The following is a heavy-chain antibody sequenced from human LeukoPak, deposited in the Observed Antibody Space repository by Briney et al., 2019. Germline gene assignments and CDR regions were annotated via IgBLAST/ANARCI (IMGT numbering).Heavy chain of an antibody. Sequence: GGSLRLSCAASGFTFSTYWMHWVRQAPGKGLVWVAGISGSGGGTNYADSVKGRFTVSRDNYKNTLYLQMNSLGAEDTAVYFCAKRGVVIRVILVGFHKEAYYFDSWGQGALVTVSS. D-gene: IGHD3-22*01. V-gene: IGHV3-23*01. CDR3: AKRGVVIRVILVGFHKEAYYFDS. CDR2: ISGSGGGT. CDR1: GFTFSTYW. J-gene: IGHJ4*02.